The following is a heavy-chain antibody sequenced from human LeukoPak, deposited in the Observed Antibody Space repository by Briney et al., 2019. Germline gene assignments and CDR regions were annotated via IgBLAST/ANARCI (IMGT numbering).Heavy chain of an antibody. CDR2: ISYDGSNK. V-gene: IGHV3-30*18. D-gene: IGHD2-21*02. Sequence: GGSLRLSCAASGFAFGGYVMHWVRQAPGKGLEWVAVISYDGSNKYYADSVKGRFTISRDNSKNTLYLQMSSLRAKDTAMYYCAKVSLVYCGGDCFSGPDYWGQGTLVTVSS. J-gene: IGHJ4*02. CDR1: GFAFGGYV. CDR3: AKVSLVYCGGDCFSGPDY.